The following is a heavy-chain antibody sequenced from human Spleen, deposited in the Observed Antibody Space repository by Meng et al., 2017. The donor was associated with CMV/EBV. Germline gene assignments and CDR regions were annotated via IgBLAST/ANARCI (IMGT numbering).Heavy chain of an antibody. CDR1: GFIFSNYA. CDR2: ITSSGSPT. D-gene: IGHD5/OR15-5a*01. Sequence: GGSLRLSCAASGFIFSNYAMSWVRHVPGKGLEWVSAITSSGSPTWYIDPVRGRFTISRDNSKNTLCLQMNSLGAEDTAVYYCAKVAERGSHGVYPFDSWGQGTLVTVSS. V-gene: IGHV3-23*01. CDR3: AKVAERGSHGVYPFDS. J-gene: IGHJ4*02.